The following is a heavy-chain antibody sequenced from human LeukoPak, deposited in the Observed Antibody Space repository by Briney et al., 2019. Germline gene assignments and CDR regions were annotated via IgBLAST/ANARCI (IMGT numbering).Heavy chain of an antibody. J-gene: IGHJ4*02. CDR3: ARESSDTYSSSWYDY. CDR1: GFTFSSYA. D-gene: IGHD6-13*01. CDR2: ISGSGDST. Sequence: GGSLRLSCAASGFTFSSYAMSWVRQAPGKGLEWVSGISGSGDSTYYADSVKGRFTISRDNSKNTLYLQMNSLRAEDTAVYYCARESSDTYSSSWYDYWGQGTLVTVSS. V-gene: IGHV3-23*01.